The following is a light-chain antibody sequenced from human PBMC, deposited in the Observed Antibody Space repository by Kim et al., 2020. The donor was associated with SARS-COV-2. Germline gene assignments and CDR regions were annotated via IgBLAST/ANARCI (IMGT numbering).Light chain of an antibody. CDR1: SSSIGSNP. CDR2: SNN. J-gene: IGLJ3*02. V-gene: IGLV1-44*01. Sequence: QSVLTQPPSASGTPGQRVTISCSGSSSSIGSNPVNWYQQLPGTAPKVLIYSNNDRPSGVPDRFSGSKSGTSGSLAISRLQAEDEAYYYCASWDDRLNGCVFGGGTQLTVL. CDR3: ASWDDRLNGCV.